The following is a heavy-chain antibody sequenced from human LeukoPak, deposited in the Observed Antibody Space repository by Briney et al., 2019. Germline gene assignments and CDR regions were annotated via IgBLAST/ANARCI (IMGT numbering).Heavy chain of an antibody. Sequence: PGGSLRLSCAASGFTFDDYAMHWVRQAPGKGLEWVSLISWDGGSTYYADSVKGRFTISRDNSKNSLYLQMNSLRAEDTALYYCAKDILRGGDTAMAPDYWGQGTLVTVSS. CDR3: AKDILRGGDTAMAPDY. J-gene: IGHJ4*02. D-gene: IGHD5-18*01. CDR1: GFTFDDYA. CDR2: ISWDGGST. V-gene: IGHV3-43D*03.